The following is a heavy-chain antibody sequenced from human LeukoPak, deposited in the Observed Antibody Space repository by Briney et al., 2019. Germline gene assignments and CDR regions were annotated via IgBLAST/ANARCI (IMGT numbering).Heavy chain of an antibody. V-gene: IGHV1-24*01. CDR1: GYTLTDLS. CDR3: ATYGYCSSTSCPRNAFDI. D-gene: IGHD2-2*03. CDR2: FDPEDGET. J-gene: IGHJ3*02. Sequence: ASVKVSCKVSGYTLTDLSMHGVGKAPGKGLEWRGGFDPEDGETIYAQKFQGRVTMTEDTSTDTAYMELSSLRSEDTAVYYCATYGYCSSTSCPRNAFDIWGQGTMVTVSS.